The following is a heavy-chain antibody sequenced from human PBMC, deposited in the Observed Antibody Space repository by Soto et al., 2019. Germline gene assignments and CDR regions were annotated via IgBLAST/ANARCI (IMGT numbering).Heavy chain of an antibody. D-gene: IGHD6-13*01. Sequence: GGSLRLSCAASAFTISSNDISWARNAPGQGLDRASVIYSAGSTYYAASVKGRFTISRDNSKTTLYLQMNSLRAEDTAVYYCASIQWGSSSHIDYWGQGTLVTVSS. CDR2: IYSAGST. V-gene: IGHV3-66*01. CDR3: ASIQWGSSSHIDY. J-gene: IGHJ4*02. CDR1: AFTISSND.